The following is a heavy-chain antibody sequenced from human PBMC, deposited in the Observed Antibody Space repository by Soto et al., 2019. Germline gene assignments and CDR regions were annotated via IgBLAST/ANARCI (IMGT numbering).Heavy chain of an antibody. J-gene: IGHJ6*02. CDR1: GYTFTSYG. Sequence: GASVKVSCKASGYTFTSYGISWVRQAPGQGLEWMGWISAYNGNTNYAQKLQGRVTMTTDTSTSTAYMELGSLRSDDTAVYYCARERIIGYSGYGMDVWGQGTTVTVSS. CDR2: ISAYNGNT. V-gene: IGHV1-18*01. CDR3: ARERIIGYSGYGMDV. D-gene: IGHD5-12*01.